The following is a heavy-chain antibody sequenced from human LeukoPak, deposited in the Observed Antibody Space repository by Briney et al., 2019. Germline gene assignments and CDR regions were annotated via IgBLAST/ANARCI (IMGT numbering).Heavy chain of an antibody. Sequence: SETLSLTCTVSGGSISSSNYYWGWIRQPPGEGLEWIASISYSGSTYYNPSVKSRVAISRDTSKNQFSLSLNSVTAADTAVYYCVRVKSESISDSWGQGTLVTVSS. D-gene: IGHD2-21*01. J-gene: IGHJ4*02. CDR3: VRVKSESISDS. V-gene: IGHV4-39*07. CDR1: GGSISSSNYY. CDR2: ISYSGST.